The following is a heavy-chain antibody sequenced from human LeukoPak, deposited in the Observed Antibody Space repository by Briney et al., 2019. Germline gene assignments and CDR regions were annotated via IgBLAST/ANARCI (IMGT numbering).Heavy chain of an antibody. Sequence: GESLKISCKGSGYIFTSYWIGWVRQMPGKGLEWMGIIYPGDSDTRYSPSFQGQVTISADKSSSTAYLQWSSLKASDTAMYYCARRSNRQYDNSGYYYFDYWGQGTLVTVSS. CDR3: ARRSNRQYDNSGYYYFDY. D-gene: IGHD3-22*01. CDR1: GYIFTSYW. J-gene: IGHJ4*02. V-gene: IGHV5-51*01. CDR2: IYPGDSDT.